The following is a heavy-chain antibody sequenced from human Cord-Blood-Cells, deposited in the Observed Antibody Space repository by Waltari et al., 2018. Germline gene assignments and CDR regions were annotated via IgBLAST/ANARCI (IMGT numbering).Heavy chain of an antibody. V-gene: IGHV1-2*02. CDR2: INPNSGGT. Sequence: QVQLVQSGAEVKKPGASVKVSCKASGYTFTGYYMHWVRQAPGQGLEWMGWINPNSGGTNYAQEFQGRVTMTRDTSISTAYMELSRLRSDDTAVYYCARDNTYYDFWGQGTMVTVSS. CDR1: GYTFTGYY. CDR3: ARDNTYYDF. J-gene: IGHJ3*01. D-gene: IGHD3-3*01.